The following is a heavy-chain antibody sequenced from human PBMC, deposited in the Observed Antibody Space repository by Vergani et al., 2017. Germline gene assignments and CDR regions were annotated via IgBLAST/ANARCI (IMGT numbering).Heavy chain of an antibody. CDR1: GFSFTTYA. J-gene: IGHJ5*02. CDR2: INTNGDYT. Sequence: EVQLLESGGDLVQPGGSLRLSCAASGFSFTTYAMSWVRQAPGKGLEWVSTINTNGDYTRYGDSVKGRFTISRDNSKSTMYLQMNSLRDEDTGVYYCARDLRLLYNRFDPGGQGTLVTVSS. V-gene: IGHV3-23*01. D-gene: IGHD1-14*01. CDR3: ARDLRLLYNRFDP.